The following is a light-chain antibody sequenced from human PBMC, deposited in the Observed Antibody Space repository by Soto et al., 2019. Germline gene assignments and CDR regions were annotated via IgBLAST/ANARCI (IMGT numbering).Light chain of an antibody. CDR2: EVN. J-gene: IGLJ3*02. Sequence: QSVLTQPASVSGSSGQSITISCTGTYNLVSWYQQHPGKAPKLMIFEVNKRPSGVSYRFSGSKSGNTASLTISALQAEDEADYFCCSYAGNRRVFGGGTKLTVL. CDR1: YNL. V-gene: IGLV2-23*02. CDR3: CSYAGNRRV.